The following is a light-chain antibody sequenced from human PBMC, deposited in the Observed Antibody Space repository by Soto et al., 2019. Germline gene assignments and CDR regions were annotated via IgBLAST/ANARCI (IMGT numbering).Light chain of an antibody. Sequence: ETVMTQSPGTLSVSLGERATLSCRASQSVSIHLAWYQQKPGQAPRLLIYGASTMATGIPARFSGSGSGTDFTLTISRLEPEDFAVYYCQQYGSSPITFGQGTRLEI. CDR1: QSVSIH. J-gene: IGKJ5*01. V-gene: IGKV3-20*01. CDR3: QQYGSSPIT. CDR2: GAS.